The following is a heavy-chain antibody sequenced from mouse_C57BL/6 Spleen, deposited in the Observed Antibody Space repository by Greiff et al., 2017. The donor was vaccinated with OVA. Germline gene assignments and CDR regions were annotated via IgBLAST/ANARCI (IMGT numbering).Heavy chain of an antibody. V-gene: IGHV1-82*01. CDR3: AREDGSSPDY. D-gene: IGHD1-1*01. CDR1: GYAFSSSW. J-gene: IGHJ2*01. CDR2: IYPGDGDT. Sequence: QVQLKESGPELVKPGASVKISCKASGYAFSSSWMNWVKQRPGKGLEWIGRIYPGDGDTNYNGKFKGKATLTADKSSSTAYMQLSSLTSEDSAVYFCAREDGSSPDYWGQGTTLTVSS.